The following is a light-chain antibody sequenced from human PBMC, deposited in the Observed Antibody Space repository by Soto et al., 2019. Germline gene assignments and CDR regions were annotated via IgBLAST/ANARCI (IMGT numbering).Light chain of an antibody. CDR3: LSYDSSLSGYV. Sequence: QSVLTQPPSVSGAPGQRVTISRTGSSSNIGAGYNVHWYQQLPGTAPKLLIYGNSNRPSGVPDRFSGSKSGTSASLAITGLQAEDEADYYCLSYDSSLSGYVFGTGTKLTVL. V-gene: IGLV1-40*01. J-gene: IGLJ1*01. CDR1: SSNIGAGYN. CDR2: GNS.